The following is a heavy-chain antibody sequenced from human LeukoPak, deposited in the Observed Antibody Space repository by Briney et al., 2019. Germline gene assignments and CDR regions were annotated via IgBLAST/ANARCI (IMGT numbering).Heavy chain of an antibody. J-gene: IGHJ4*02. V-gene: IGHV3-7*01. D-gene: IGHD6-13*01. CDR3: ARVRNIAAAGDFDY. CDR2: IKQDGSEK. CDR1: GFTFSTYW. Sequence: PGGSLRLSCAASGFTFSTYWMSWVRQAPGKGLEWVANIKQDGSEKYYVGSVKGRFTISRDSANNSLYLQMNSLRAEDTAVYYCARVRNIAAAGDFDYWGQGTLVTVSS.